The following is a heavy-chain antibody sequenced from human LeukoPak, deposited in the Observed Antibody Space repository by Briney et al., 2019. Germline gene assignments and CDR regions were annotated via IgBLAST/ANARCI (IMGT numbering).Heavy chain of an antibody. Sequence: GGSLRLSCAASGFIFSSYAMSWVRQAPGKGLEWVSAISGSGGSTYHADSVKGRFTISRDNPKNTLYLQMNSLRAEDTAVYYCANFGDIMVRGVGDYWGQGTLVTVSS. CDR3: ANFGDIMVRGVGDY. CDR2: ISGSGGST. CDR1: GFIFSSYA. D-gene: IGHD3-10*01. J-gene: IGHJ4*02. V-gene: IGHV3-23*01.